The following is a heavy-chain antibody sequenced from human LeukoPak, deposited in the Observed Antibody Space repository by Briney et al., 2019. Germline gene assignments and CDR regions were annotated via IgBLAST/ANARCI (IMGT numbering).Heavy chain of an antibody. CDR2: IKQDGSAK. Sequence: GGSLRLSCAASGFTFSSYWMSWLRQAPGKGLEWVANIKQDGSAKYYVDSVKGRFTISRDNAKNSLYLQMNSLRAEDTAVYYCARPASSGWPYDAFDIWGQGTMVTVSS. CDR1: GFTFSSYW. CDR3: ARPASSGWPYDAFDI. V-gene: IGHV3-7*01. D-gene: IGHD6-19*01. J-gene: IGHJ3*02.